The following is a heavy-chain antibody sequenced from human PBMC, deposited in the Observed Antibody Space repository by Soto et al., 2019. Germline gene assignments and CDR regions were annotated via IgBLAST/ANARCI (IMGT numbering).Heavy chain of an antibody. CDR3: ARGGNGDNVGYWYFDL. J-gene: IGHJ2*01. CDR2: INPGGVST. CDR1: GYTFTTYY. V-gene: IGHV1-46*01. Sequence: QVQLVQSGAEVKKPGASVEVSCKASGYTFTTYYIHWVRHAPGQGLEWMGVINPGGVSTTCAQKFQHRVTMTSDTSTGTVYMDLSSLRSEDTAVYFCARGGNGDNVGYWYFDLWCRGTLVTVSP. D-gene: IGHD4-17*01.